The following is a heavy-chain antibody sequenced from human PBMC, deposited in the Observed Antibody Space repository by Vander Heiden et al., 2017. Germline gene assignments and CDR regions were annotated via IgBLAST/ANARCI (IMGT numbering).Heavy chain of an antibody. Sequence: QLQLQESGPGLVKPSETLSLTCTASGGSISSSSYYWGWIRQPPGKGLEWIGSIYYSGSTYYNPSLKSRVTISVDTSKNQFSLKLSSVTAADTAVYYCARLGNIVLMVYVDYWGQGTLVTVSS. CDR3: ARLGNIVLMVYVDY. J-gene: IGHJ4*02. V-gene: IGHV4-39*01. CDR1: GGSISSSSYY. D-gene: IGHD2-8*01. CDR2: IYYSGST.